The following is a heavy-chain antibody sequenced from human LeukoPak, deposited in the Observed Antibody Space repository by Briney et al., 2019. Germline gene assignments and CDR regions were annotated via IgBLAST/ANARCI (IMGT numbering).Heavy chain of an antibody. V-gene: IGHV3-15*01. Sequence: GGSLRLSCAASGFSFRNAWMSWARQAPGKGLEWVGRIKSKTDGGTTDYAAPVKGRFTISRDDSRNTLYLQMNSLKTEDTAVYYCTTVWNCGGDCSDAFDIWGQGTMVTVSS. CDR2: IKSKTDGGTT. J-gene: IGHJ3*02. CDR3: TTVWNCGGDCSDAFDI. D-gene: IGHD2-21*02. CDR1: GFSFRNAW.